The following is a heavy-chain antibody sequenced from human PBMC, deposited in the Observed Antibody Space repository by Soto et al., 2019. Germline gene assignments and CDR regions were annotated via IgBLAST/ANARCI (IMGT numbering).Heavy chain of an antibody. J-gene: IGHJ4*02. CDR3: ARQYPSSSRHFDH. CDR1: GFTFRTYY. V-gene: IGHV3-21*01. D-gene: IGHD6-6*01. CDR2: ISAGSSNI. Sequence: EAELVESGGGLVKPGGSLKLSCAASGFTFRTYYMIWVRQAPGKGLEWVSSISAGSSNIYYAPSVKGRFTISRDNAKNLLYLQINSLRAEDTAVYYCARQYPSSSRHFDHWGQGTLVIVSS.